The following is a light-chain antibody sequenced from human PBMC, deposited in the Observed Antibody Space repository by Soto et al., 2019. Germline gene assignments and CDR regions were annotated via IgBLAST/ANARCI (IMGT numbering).Light chain of an antibody. Sequence: EIVLTQSPGPLSLSRGERATPSCRASQSVSSTYLAWYQQHPGQAPRLLIYRTSTRATGIPDRFSGSGAGTDFTLTISRLEPEDFAVYYCQQNGSPRKTFGQGTKVDIK. CDR3: QQNGSPRKT. J-gene: IGKJ1*01. CDR2: RTS. V-gene: IGKV3-20*01. CDR1: QSVSSTY.